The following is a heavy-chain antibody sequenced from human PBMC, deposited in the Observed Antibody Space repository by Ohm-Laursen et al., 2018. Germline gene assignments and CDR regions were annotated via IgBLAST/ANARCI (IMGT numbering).Heavy chain of an antibody. D-gene: IGHD2-15*01. Sequence: SLRLSCSAAGFTFSSYAMSWVRQAPGKGLEWVSAISGSGGSTYYADSVKGRFTISRDNSKNTLYLQMNSLRADDTAVYYCARGGYCSGGSCYGMDVWGQGTTVTVSS. J-gene: IGHJ6*02. CDR1: GFTFSSYA. CDR3: ARGGYCSGGSCYGMDV. V-gene: IGHV3-23*01. CDR2: ISGSGGST.